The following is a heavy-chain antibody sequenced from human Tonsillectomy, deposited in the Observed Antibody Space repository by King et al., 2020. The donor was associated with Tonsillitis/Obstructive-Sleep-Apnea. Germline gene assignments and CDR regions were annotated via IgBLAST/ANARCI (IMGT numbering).Heavy chain of an antibody. CDR3: AKGLIIATAGTPGDAFDI. J-gene: IGHJ3*02. V-gene: IGHV3-9*01. CDR1: GFTFDDYA. CDR2: ISWNSGTI. D-gene: IGHD6-13*01. Sequence: VQLVESGGGLVQPGRSLRLSCAASGFTFDDYAMYWVRQAPGKGLEWVSGISWNSGTIGYADSVKGRFTISRDNAKNSLYLQMNSLRAEDTALYYCAKGLIIATAGTPGDAFDIWGEGTMVSVSS.